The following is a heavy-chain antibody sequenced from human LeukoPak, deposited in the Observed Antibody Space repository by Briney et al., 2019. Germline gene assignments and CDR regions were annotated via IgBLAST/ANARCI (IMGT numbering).Heavy chain of an antibody. Sequence: SETLSLTCTVSGGSISSYYWSWIRQPPGKGLEWIGYIYYSGSTNYNPSLKSRVTISVDTSKNQFSLKLSSVTAADTAVYYCARFRGRVEMATIDYWGQGTLVTVSS. D-gene: IGHD5-24*01. CDR1: GGSISSYY. CDR2: IYYSGST. CDR3: ARFRGRVEMATIDY. V-gene: IGHV4-59*12. J-gene: IGHJ4*02.